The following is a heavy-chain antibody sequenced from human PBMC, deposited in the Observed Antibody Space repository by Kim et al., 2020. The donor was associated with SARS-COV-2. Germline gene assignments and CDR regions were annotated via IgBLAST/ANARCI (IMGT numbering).Heavy chain of an antibody. CDR2: IYPGDSDT. CDR1: GYTFTNYW. J-gene: IGHJ5*02. CDR3: ARLRGSISSDEMEGFWLDP. V-gene: IGHV5-51*01. D-gene: IGHD6-6*01. Sequence: GESLKISCKASGYTFTNYWIVWVRQMPGKGLERMGVIYPGDSDTRYSPSFQGQVTISADKSISTAYLQWGSLKASDSAMYYCARLRGSISSDEMEGFWLDPWGQGTLVTVS.